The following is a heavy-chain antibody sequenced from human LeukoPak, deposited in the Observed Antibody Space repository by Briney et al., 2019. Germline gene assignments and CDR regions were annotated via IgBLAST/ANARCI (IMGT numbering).Heavy chain of an antibody. CDR1: GYTFTGYY. Sequence: ASVKVSCKASGYTFTGYYTHWVRQAPGPGLEWIGIINPSGGSTSYAQKFQGRVTMTRDTSTSTGYMELSSLRSEDTAVYYCARTYILTGYDPFDYWGQGTLVTVSS. J-gene: IGHJ4*02. CDR2: INPSGGST. V-gene: IGHV1-46*01. CDR3: ARTYILTGYDPFDY. D-gene: IGHD3-9*01.